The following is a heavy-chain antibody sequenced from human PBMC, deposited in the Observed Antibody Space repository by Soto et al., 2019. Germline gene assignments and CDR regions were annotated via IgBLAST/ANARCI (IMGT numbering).Heavy chain of an antibody. CDR2: VSVYNDDT. CDR1: GYTFSSFG. V-gene: IGHV1-18*01. CDR3: ARTCRIGGSCYHEY. D-gene: IGHD2-15*01. J-gene: IGHJ4*02. Sequence: QVQLVQSGAEVKKPGASVKVSCKASGYTFSSFGINWVRQAPGQGLEWVGWVSVYNDDTKYAQNFQGRVSLTTDTSTSTTDMEVVSLRSGDTSVDYCARTCRIGGSCYHEYWGEGTLVTVSS.